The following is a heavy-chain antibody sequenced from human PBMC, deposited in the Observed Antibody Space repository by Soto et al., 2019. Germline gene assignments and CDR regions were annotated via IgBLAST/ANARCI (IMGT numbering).Heavy chain of an antibody. CDR3: ARLVLRYFDWTLDAFDI. D-gene: IGHD3-9*01. CDR2: IYYSGST. V-gene: IGHV4-59*08. Sequence: SETLSLTCTVSGGSISSYYWSWIRQPPGKGLEWIGYIYYSGSTNYNPSLKSRVTISVDTSKNQFSLKLSSVTAADTAVYYCARLVLRYFDWTLDAFDIWAQGTMVPVSS. CDR1: GGSISSYY. J-gene: IGHJ3*02.